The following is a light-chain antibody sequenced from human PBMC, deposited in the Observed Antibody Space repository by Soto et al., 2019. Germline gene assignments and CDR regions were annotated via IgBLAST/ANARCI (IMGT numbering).Light chain of an antibody. V-gene: IGKV3-20*01. Sequence: PGERVILSCRASQSVSSSYLAWYQQKPGQAPRLLIYGASSRATGIPDRFSGSGSGTDFTLSISRLEPEDFAVYYCQQYGSSPRTFGQGTKVDIK. CDR3: QQYGSSPRT. CDR1: QSVSSSY. J-gene: IGKJ1*01. CDR2: GAS.